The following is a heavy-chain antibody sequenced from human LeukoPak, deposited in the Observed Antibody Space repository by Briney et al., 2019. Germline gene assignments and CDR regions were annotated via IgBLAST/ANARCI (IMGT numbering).Heavy chain of an antibody. V-gene: IGHV3-11*01. D-gene: IGHD5-12*01. J-gene: IGHJ4*02. CDR3: ASNGYSGYDHPYYFDY. Sequence: PGGSLRLSCAASGFTFSDYYMSWIRQAPGKGLEWVSYISSSGSTIYYADSVKGRFTISRDNAKNSLYLQMNSLRAEDTAVYYCASNGYSGYDHPYYFDYWGQGTLVTVSS. CDR1: GFTFSDYY. CDR2: ISSSGSTI.